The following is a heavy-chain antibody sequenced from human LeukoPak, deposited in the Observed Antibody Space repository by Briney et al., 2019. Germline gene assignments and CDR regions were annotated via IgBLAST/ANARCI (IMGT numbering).Heavy chain of an antibody. V-gene: IGHV5-51*01. CDR1: GYTFTSYW. Sequence: GESLKISCKASGYTFTSYWIAWVRQMPGKGLEWMGIIYPGDSDTRYSPSFQGQVTISADKSISTAYLQWSSLKASDTAMYYCARAYTGDFWSGYYLGYYYYGMDVWGQGTTVTVSS. CDR3: ARAYTGDFWSGYYLGYYYYGMDV. J-gene: IGHJ6*02. D-gene: IGHD3-3*01. CDR2: IYPGDSDT.